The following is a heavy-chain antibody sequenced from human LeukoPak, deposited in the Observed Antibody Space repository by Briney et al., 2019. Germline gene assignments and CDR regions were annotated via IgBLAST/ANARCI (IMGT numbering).Heavy chain of an antibody. CDR1: GGSISSSNW. CDR3: ARAPGYSGYGFFDY. J-gene: IGHJ4*02. CDR2: IYHSGST. D-gene: IGHD5-12*01. V-gene: IGHV4-4*02. Sequence: SGTLSLTCAVSGGSISSSNWWSWVRQPLGKGLEWIGEIYHSGSTNYNPSLKSRVTISVDKSKNQFSLKLSSVTAADTAVYYCARAPGYSGYGFFDYWGQGTLVTVSS.